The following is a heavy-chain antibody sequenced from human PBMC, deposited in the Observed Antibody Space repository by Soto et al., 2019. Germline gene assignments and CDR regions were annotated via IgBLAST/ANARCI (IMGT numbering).Heavy chain of an antibody. V-gene: IGHV4-59*08. D-gene: IGHD3-9*01. J-gene: IGHJ5*02. CDR1: GGSISSYY. Sequence: SETLSLTCAVSGGSISSYYWSWIRQPPGKGLEWIGYIYYSGSTNYNPSLKSRVTISVDTSKNQFSLKLSSVTAADTAVYYCARHARYYDILTGYSTLSWFDPWGQGTLVTVSS. CDR3: ARHARYYDILTGYSTLSWFDP. CDR2: IYYSGST.